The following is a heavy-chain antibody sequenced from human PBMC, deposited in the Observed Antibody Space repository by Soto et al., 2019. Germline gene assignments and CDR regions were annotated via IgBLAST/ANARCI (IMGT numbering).Heavy chain of an antibody. V-gene: IGHV5-10-1*01. CDR3: ARTPGINSERNWFDP. Sequence: GESLKISCKGSGYSFTSYWISWVRQMPGKGLEWMGRIDPSDSYTNYSPSFQGHVTISADKSISTAYLQWSSLKASDTAMYYCARTPGINSERNWFDPWGQGTLVTVPQ. D-gene: IGHD6-13*01. CDR1: GYSFTSYW. J-gene: IGHJ5*02. CDR2: IDPSDSYT.